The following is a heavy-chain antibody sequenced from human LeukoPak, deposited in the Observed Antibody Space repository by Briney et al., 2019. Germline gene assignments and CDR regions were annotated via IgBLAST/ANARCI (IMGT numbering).Heavy chain of an antibody. Sequence: GGSLRLSCAASGFPFSSYAMGWVRQAPRKGLEWVSAITASSSGTYYADSVKGRFTISRDNSKNTLYLQINSLRAEDAAIYYCAKIRFYYDSSFDYWYFDLWGRGTLVTVSS. CDR1: GFPFSSYA. J-gene: IGHJ2*01. D-gene: IGHD3-22*01. CDR2: ITASSSGT. CDR3: AKIRFYYDSSFDYWYFDL. V-gene: IGHV3-23*01.